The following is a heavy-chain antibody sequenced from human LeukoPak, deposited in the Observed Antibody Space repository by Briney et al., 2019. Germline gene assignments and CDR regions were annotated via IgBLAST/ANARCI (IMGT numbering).Heavy chain of an antibody. Sequence: GGPLRLSCAASGFTFSSYWMSWVRQAPGKGLEWVANIKQDGSEIFYVDSVNGRFTISRDNTKNSLYLQMNSLRAEDTAVYYCARDSTGYGYEEWSWGQGTLVTVSS. CDR1: GFTFSSYW. V-gene: IGHV3-7*01. CDR2: IKQDGSEI. J-gene: IGHJ5*02. D-gene: IGHD5-18*01. CDR3: ARDSTGYGYEEWS.